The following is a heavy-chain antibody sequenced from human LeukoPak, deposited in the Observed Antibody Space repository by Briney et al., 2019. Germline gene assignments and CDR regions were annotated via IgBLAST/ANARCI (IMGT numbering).Heavy chain of an antibody. Sequence: GGSLRLSCAASGFTFSSYAMSWVRQAPGKGLEGVSSISGSGGTTYYADSVQGRFTISRDNSKNTLYLQMNSLRPDDMAVYYCAKGNGKAAAGSVVDYWGQGTLVTVSS. V-gene: IGHV3-23*01. CDR1: GFTFSSYA. CDR3: AKGNGKAAAGSVVDY. D-gene: IGHD6-13*01. CDR2: ISGSGGTT. J-gene: IGHJ4*01.